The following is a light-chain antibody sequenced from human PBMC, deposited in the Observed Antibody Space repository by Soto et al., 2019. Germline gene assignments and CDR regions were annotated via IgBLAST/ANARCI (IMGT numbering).Light chain of an antibody. J-gene: IGKJ4*01. CDR2: DAY. Sequence: DIQMTQSPSTLSASVGEIVTITWRASQTISNWLAWYQQKPGKAHKVLIYDAYTLDGGVKSRFSGRRSGTDFTLTISSLQPSDFANYYCKKYNTYHLNFGGGNKG. CDR3: KKYNTYHLN. V-gene: IGKV1-5*01. CDR1: QTISNW.